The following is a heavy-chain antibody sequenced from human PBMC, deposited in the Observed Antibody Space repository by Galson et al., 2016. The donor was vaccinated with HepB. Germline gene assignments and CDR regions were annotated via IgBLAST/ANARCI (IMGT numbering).Heavy chain of an antibody. J-gene: IGHJ3*02. CDR1: GFTFSKAW. CDR3: ATDYCSSPSCYFAAFGI. D-gene: IGHD2-2*01. CDR2: IKAESDDGTT. Sequence: SLRLSCAASGFTFSKAWMSWVRQAQGKGPEWIGRIKAESDDGTTDYAAPVKGRFTISRDDSKNTLYLQMRSLRTEDTAVYYCATDYCSSPSCYFAAFGIWGQGTIVAVSS. V-gene: IGHV3-15*01.